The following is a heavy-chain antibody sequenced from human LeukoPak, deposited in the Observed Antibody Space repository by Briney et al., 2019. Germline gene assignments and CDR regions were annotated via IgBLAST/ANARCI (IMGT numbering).Heavy chain of an antibody. J-gene: IGHJ4*02. D-gene: IGHD3-9*01. CDR3: ARGLGYYDILTGYYNGDYFDY. V-gene: IGHV4-61*02. CDR1: GGSISSGGYY. CDR2: IYTSGST. Sequence: KSSETLSLTCTVSGGSISSGGYYWSWIRQPAGKGLEWIGRIYTSGSTNYNPSLKSRVTISVDTSKNQFSLKLSSVTAADTAVYYCARGLGYYDILTGYYNGDYFDYWGQGTLVTVSS.